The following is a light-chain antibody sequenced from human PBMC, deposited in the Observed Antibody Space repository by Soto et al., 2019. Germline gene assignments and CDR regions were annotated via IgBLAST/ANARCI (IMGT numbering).Light chain of an antibody. Sequence: QSALTQPASVSGSPGQSITISCAGTMRDVGAYNLVSWYQQHPGRVPQLIIYEVRNRPSGISFRFSGSKSGNTASLTISGLQAEDEADYYCSSFTTTSTHVFGTGTKVTVL. CDR3: SSFTTTSTHV. CDR1: MRDVGAYNL. CDR2: EVR. V-gene: IGLV2-14*01. J-gene: IGLJ1*01.